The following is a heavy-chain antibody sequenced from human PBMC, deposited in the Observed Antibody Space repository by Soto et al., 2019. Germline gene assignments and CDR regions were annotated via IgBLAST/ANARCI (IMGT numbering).Heavy chain of an antibody. CDR3: ARARVVDDAFDI. V-gene: IGHV1-18*01. CDR2: ISAYNGNT. J-gene: IGHJ3*02. D-gene: IGHD2-15*01. Sequence: ASVKVSCKASGYTFTSYGISWVRQAPGQGLEWMGWISAYNGNTNYAQKFQGRVTITADKSTSTAYMELSSLRSEDTAVYYCARARVVDDAFDIWGQGTMVTVSS. CDR1: GYTFTSYG.